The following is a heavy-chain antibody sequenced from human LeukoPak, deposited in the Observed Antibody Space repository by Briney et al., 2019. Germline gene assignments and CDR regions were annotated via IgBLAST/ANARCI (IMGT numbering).Heavy chain of an antibody. V-gene: IGHV3-7*01. CDR1: GFTFSSYW. Sequence: PGGSLRLSCAASGFTFSSYWMSWVRQAPGKGLEWVANIKQDGSEKYFVDSVRGRFTISRDNAKNSLYLQMNSLRAEDTAVYYCAREVVVPAAILFYFDYWGQGTLVTVSS. CDR3: AREVVVPAAILFYFDY. D-gene: IGHD2-2*01. J-gene: IGHJ4*02. CDR2: IKQDGSEK.